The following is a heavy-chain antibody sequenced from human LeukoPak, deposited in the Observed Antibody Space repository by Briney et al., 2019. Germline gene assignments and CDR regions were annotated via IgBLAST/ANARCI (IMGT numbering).Heavy chain of an antibody. CDR3: ARGSPPDY. CDR2: ISSSSIYT. CDR1: GGSFSGYY. V-gene: IGHV3-11*05. J-gene: IGHJ4*02. Sequence: LSLTCAVYGGSFSGYYWSWIRQAPGKGLEWLSYISSSSIYTSYADSVKGRFTISRDNAKNSLYLQLNSLRAEDTAVYYCARGSPPDYWGQGTLVTVSS. D-gene: IGHD2-15*01.